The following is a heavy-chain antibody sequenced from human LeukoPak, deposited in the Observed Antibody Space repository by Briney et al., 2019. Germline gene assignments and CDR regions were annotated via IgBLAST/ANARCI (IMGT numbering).Heavy chain of an antibody. V-gene: IGHV3-7*03. CDR1: AFSFGTYA. Sequence: GGSLRLSCAASAFSFGTYAMSWVRQAPEKGLEWVANINRDGSKNHFVDSVKGRFTISRDNARNFLYLQMNSLRAEDTAVYFCARDSSPYCGDDCYFDAFDLWGQGTMVTVSS. J-gene: IGHJ3*01. CDR2: INRDGSKN. CDR3: ARDSSPYCGDDCYFDAFDL. D-gene: IGHD2-21*02.